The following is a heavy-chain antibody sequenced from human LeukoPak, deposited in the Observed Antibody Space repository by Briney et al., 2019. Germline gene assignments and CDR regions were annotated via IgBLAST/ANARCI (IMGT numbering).Heavy chain of an antibody. CDR1: GGSISSGGYS. Sequence: PSQTLSLTCAVSGGSISSGGYSWSWIRQPPGKGLEWIGYIYHSGSTYYNPSPKSRVTISVDRSKNQFSLKLSSVTAADKAVYYCASSYGSGSYSVNWFDPWGQGTLVTVSS. V-gene: IGHV4-30-2*01. J-gene: IGHJ5*02. CDR3: ASSYGSGSYSVNWFDP. CDR2: IYHSGST. D-gene: IGHD3-10*01.